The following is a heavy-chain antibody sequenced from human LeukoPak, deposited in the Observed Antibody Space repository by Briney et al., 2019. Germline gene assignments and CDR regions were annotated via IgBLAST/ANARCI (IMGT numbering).Heavy chain of an antibody. CDR3: AKARSSGWGLFDY. V-gene: IGHV3-23*01. CDR2: ISGSGGST. CDR1: GFTFSSYA. D-gene: IGHD6-19*01. Sequence: GGSLRLSCAASGFTFSSYAMSWVRQAPGKGLEWVSAISGSGGSTYYADSVEGRFTISRDNSKNTLYLQMNSLRAEDTAVYYCAKARSSGWGLFDYWGQGTLVTVSS. J-gene: IGHJ4*02.